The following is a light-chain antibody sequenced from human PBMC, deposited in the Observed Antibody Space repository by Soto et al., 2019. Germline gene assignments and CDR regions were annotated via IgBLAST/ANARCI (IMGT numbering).Light chain of an antibody. V-gene: IGLV1-44*01. CDR2: GNT. Sequence: QYVGTQPPSASGTPGQRVTISCSGNTSNIGRSTVSWYQPFPGAAPKLLIYGNTQRPLGVPVRFSGSKSDTSASLAISGLQSEDEADYYCATWNDGVFVFGIGTKVTVL. J-gene: IGLJ1*01. CDR1: TSNIGRST. CDR3: ATWNDGVFV.